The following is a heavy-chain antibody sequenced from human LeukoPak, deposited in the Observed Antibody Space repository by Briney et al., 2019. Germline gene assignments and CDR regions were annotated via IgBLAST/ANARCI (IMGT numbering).Heavy chain of an antibody. CDR1: GYSISSGYY. CDR2: IYQTGST. Sequence: SETLSLTCTVSGYSISSGYYWGWIRQPPGKGLEWIGNIYQTGSTYYNPSLKSRVTISLDTSKNQFSLKLSSVTAADTAVYYCARLGVFNDYVWGSYRHYYYYYMDVWGKGTTVTISS. V-gene: IGHV4-38-2*02. J-gene: IGHJ6*03. D-gene: IGHD3-16*02. CDR3: ARLGVFNDYVWGSYRHYYYYYMDV.